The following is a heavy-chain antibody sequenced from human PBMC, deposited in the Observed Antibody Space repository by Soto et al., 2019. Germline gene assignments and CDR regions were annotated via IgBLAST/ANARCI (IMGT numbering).Heavy chain of an antibody. CDR3: ARDYYKYYDSSGYYRSPAY. D-gene: IGHD3-22*01. CDR2: ISTNGGST. CDR1: GFTFSSYA. J-gene: IGHJ4*02. V-gene: IGHV3-64*04. Sequence: GGSLRLSCSASGFTFSSYAMHWVRQAPGKGLEYVSSISTNGGSTHYADSVKGRFTISRDNSRNTLFLQMNSLRAEDTAVYYCARDYYKYYDSSGYYRSPAYWGQGTLVTV.